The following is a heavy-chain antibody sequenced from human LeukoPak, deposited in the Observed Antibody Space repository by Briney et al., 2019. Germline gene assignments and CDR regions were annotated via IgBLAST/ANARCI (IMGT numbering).Heavy chain of an antibody. CDR3: ARDAGATIRDYYYGMDV. CDR2: IIPIFGTA. CDR1: GGTFSSYA. D-gene: IGHD5-12*01. V-gene: IGHV1-69*06. J-gene: IGHJ6*02. Sequence: ASVKVSCKASGGTFSSYAISWVQQAPGQGLEWMGGIIPIFGTANYAQKFQGRVTITADKSTSTAYMELSSLRSEDTAVYYCARDAGATIRDYYYGMDVWGQGTTVTVSS.